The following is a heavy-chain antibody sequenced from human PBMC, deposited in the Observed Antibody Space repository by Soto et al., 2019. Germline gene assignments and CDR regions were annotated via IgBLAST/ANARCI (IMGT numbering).Heavy chain of an antibody. CDR3: ARDPYYDFWSGYDWFDP. V-gene: IGHV1-18*01. D-gene: IGHD3-3*01. Sequence: VQSGAEVKKPGASVKVSCKASGYTFTSYGISWVRQAPGQGLEWMGWISAYNGNTNYAQKLQGRVTMTTDTSTSTAYMELRSLRSDDTAVYYCARDPYYDFWSGYDWFDPWGQGTLVTVSS. CDR2: ISAYNGNT. J-gene: IGHJ5*02. CDR1: GYTFTSYG.